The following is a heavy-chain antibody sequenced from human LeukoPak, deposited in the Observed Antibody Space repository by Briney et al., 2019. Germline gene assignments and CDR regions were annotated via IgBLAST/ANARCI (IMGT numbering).Heavy chain of an antibody. D-gene: IGHD3-9*01. V-gene: IGHV1-2*02. Sequence: ASVKVSCKASGYTFTGYYMHWVRQAPGQGLEWMGWIYPNSGGTNYAQKFQGRVTVTRDTSISTAYMQLSRLRSDDTAVYYCARVGHYDILTGYSSPYYFDYWGQGTLVTVSS. CDR3: ARVGHYDILTGYSSPYYFDY. CDR1: GYTFTGYY. CDR2: IYPNSGGT. J-gene: IGHJ4*02.